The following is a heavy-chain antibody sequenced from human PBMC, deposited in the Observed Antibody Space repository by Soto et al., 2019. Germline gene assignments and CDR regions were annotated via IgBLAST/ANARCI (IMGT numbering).Heavy chain of an antibody. V-gene: IGHV3-64*01. CDR1: AITFSTDP. D-gene: IGHD2-2*01. J-gene: IGHJ6*03. CDR3: ARDQTWRYCSSTSCRQNYMDV. CDR2: SSSNGGST. Sequence: SLRLCCAASAITFSTDPMHWCHQAPGKGLEYVSASSSNGGSTYYATSVKGRFTISRDNSKNTLYLQMGSLRAEDMAVYYCARDQTWRYCSSTSCRQNYMDVWGKGT.